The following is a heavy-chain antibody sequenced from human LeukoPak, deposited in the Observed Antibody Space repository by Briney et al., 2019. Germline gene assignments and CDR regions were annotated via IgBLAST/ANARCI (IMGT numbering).Heavy chain of an antibody. CDR3: ARVHQYYFDY. J-gene: IGHJ4*02. CDR2: IIPIFGTA. CDR1: GYTFTNYD. Sequence: ASVKVSCKASGYTFTNYDINWVRQAPGQGLEWMGGIIPIFGTANYAQKFQGRVTITTDESTSTAYMELSSLRSEDTAVYYCARVHQYYFDYWGQGTLVTVSS. D-gene: IGHD2-2*01. V-gene: IGHV1-69*05.